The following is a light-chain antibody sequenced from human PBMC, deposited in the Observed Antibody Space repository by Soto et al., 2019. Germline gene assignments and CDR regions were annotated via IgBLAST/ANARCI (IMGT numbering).Light chain of an antibody. CDR1: SGHSTYA. Sequence: QLVLTQSPSASASLGASVKLTCTLSSGHSTYAIAWHQQQPEKGPRYLMKLNSDGSHTKGDGIPDRFSGSSSGAERYLTISSLQSEDEADYYCQTWGTAMRKVFGGGTKLTVL. J-gene: IGLJ3*02. CDR3: QTWGTAMRKV. V-gene: IGLV4-69*01. CDR2: LNSDGSH.